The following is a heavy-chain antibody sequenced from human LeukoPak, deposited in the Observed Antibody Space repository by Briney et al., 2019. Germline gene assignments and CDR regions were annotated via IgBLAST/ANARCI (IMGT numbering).Heavy chain of an antibody. CDR3: ARDAPWELRFFDY. J-gene: IGHJ4*02. V-gene: IGHV3-11*04. D-gene: IGHD1-26*01. CDR1: GFTFSDYY. CDR2: ISSSGSTI. Sequence: GGSLRLSCAASGFTFSDYYMSWIRQAPGKGLEWVSYISSSGSTIYYADSVKGRFTISRDNAKNSLYLQMNSLGAEDTAVYYCARDAPWELRFFDYWGQGTLVTVSS.